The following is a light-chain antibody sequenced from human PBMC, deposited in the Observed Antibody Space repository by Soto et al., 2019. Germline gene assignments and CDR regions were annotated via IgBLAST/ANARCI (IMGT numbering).Light chain of an antibody. Sequence: QSVLTHPASVSGSPGQSITIYCTGTSGDIGSYNRVSWYQQHPGKAPKLIIYEVTDRPSGVSNRFSGSKSGNTASLTISGLQAEDEAEYYCSSYTNINTRACVFGTGTKVTVL. V-gene: IGLV2-14*01. J-gene: IGLJ1*01. CDR1: SGDIGSYNR. CDR3: SSYTNINTRACV. CDR2: EVT.